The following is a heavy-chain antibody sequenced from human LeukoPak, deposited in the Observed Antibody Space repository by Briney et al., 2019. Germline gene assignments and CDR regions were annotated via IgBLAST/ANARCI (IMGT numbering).Heavy chain of an antibody. CDR1: GFAFSTAW. CDR2: IYSGGST. CDR3: ASRATVTTDRFWFDP. V-gene: IGHV3-53*01. D-gene: IGHD4-11*01. Sequence: GGSLRLSCAASGFAFSTAWMNWVRQAPGKGLEWVSVIYSGGSTYYADSVKGRFATSRDNSKNTLYLQMNSLRAEDTAVYYCASRATVTTDRFWFDPWGQGTLVTVSS. J-gene: IGHJ5*02.